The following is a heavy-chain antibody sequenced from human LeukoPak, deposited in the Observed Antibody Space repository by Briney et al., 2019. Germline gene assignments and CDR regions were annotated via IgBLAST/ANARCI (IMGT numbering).Heavy chain of an antibody. V-gene: IGHV4-34*01. Sequence: PSETLSLTCAVYGGSFSGYYWSWIRQPPGKGLEWIGEINHSGSTNYNPSLKSRVTISVDTSKNQFSLKLSSVTAADTAVYYCARLLYSSGSYYFDYWGQGTLVTVSS. CDR3: ARLLYSSGSYYFDY. J-gene: IGHJ4*02. D-gene: IGHD6-19*01. CDR2: INHSGST. CDR1: GGSFSGYY.